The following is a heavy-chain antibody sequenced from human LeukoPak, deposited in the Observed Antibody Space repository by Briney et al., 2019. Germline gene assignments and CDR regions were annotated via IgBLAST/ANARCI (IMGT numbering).Heavy chain of an antibody. D-gene: IGHD6-25*01. Sequence: GGSLRLSCAASGFTFSSYAMHWVRQAPGKGLEYVSAISSNGGSTYYANSVKGRFTISRDNSKNTLYLQVGSLRAEDMAVYYCARASGWRNDYWGQGTLVTVSS. CDR2: ISSNGGST. V-gene: IGHV3-64*01. CDR1: GFTFSSYA. J-gene: IGHJ4*02. CDR3: ARASGWRNDY.